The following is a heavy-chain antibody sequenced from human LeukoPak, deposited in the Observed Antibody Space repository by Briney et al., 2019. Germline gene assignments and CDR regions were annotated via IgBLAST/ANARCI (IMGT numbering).Heavy chain of an antibody. D-gene: IGHD3-22*01. CDR3: ARYWGPYDNSGAYFDY. Sequence: SETLSLTCTVSGDSISSSSYYWVWLRHPPGKGLEWIATIHYTGSTYYNPSLKSRVTISVDTSKNQFSLKLSSVTAADTAMYYCARYWGPYDNSGAYFDYWGQGTLVTVSS. V-gene: IGHV4-39*01. J-gene: IGHJ4*02. CDR1: GDSISSSSYY. CDR2: IHYTGST.